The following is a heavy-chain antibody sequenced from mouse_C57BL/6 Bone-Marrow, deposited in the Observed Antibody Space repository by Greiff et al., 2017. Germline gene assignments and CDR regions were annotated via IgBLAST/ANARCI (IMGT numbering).Heavy chain of an antibody. CDR1: GYTFTSYW. CDR3: ARGAWFAY. V-gene: IGHV1-50*01. Sequence: QVQLQQPGAELVKPGASVKLSCKASGYTFTSYWMQWVKQRPGQGLEWIGEIDPSDSYTNYNQKFKGKAPLTVDTSSSPAYMQLSSLTSEDSAVYYCARGAWFAYWGQGTLVTVSA. CDR2: IDPSDSYT. J-gene: IGHJ3*01.